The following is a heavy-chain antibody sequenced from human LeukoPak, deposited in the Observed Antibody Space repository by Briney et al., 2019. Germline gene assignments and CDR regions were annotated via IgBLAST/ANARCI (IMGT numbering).Heavy chain of an antibody. CDR2: INHSGST. D-gene: IGHD5-18*01. J-gene: IGHJ4*02. CDR3: ARAVDTAMVSPFDY. CDR1: GGSFSGYY. Sequence: SETLSLTCAVYGGSFSGYYWSWIRQPPGKGLEWIGEINHSGSTNYNPSLKSRVTISVDTSKNQFSLKLSSVAAADTAVYYCARAVDTAMVSPFDYWGQGTLVTVSS. V-gene: IGHV4-34*01.